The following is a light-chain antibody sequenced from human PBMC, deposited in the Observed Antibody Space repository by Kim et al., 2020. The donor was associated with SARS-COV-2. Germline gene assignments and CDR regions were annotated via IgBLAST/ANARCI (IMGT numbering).Light chain of an antibody. CDR3: SSYTSSSTRV. CDR1: SRDVGGYIY. V-gene: IGLV2-14*04. Sequence: GQSITISCTGTSRDVGGYIYVSWYQQHPGKAPKLMIYDVSKRPSGVSNRFSGSKSGNTASLTISGLQAEDEADYYCSSYTSSSTRVFGGGTQLTVL. CDR2: DVS. J-gene: IGLJ3*02.